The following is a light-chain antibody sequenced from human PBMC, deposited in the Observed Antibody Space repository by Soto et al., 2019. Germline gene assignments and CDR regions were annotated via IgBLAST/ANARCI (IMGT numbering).Light chain of an antibody. CDR1: SSDVGGYNY. V-gene: IGLV2-11*01. J-gene: IGLJ3*02. CDR3: CSYAGSYSWV. Sequence: QSALTQPRSVSGSPGQSVTISCTGTSSDVGGYNYVSWYQQHSGKAPKLMIYDVNKRPSGVPDRFSGSKSDNMASLTISGLHAEDEADYYCCSYAGSYSWVFGGGTKLTVL. CDR2: DVN.